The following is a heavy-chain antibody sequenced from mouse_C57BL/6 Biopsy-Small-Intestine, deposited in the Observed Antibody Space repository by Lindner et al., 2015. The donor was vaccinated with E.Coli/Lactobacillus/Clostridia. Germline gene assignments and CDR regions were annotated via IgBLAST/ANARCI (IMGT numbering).Heavy chain of an antibody. CDR3: ARSYDSTNYYQWFDP. Sequence: SVKVSCKASGYTFTTHAIHWVRQAPGQRPEWMGWINGNGNTKYSQKFQGRVTISRDTSATTAYMQLSSLRSEDTAVYYCARSYDSTNYYQWFDPWGQGTLVTVSS. J-gene: IGHJ4*01. CDR2: INGNGNT. CDR1: GYTFTTHA. V-gene: IGHV1-66*01. D-gene: IGHD2-3*01.